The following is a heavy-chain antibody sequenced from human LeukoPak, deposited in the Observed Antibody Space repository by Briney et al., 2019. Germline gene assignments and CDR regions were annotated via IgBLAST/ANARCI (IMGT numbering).Heavy chain of an antibody. Sequence: PGGSLRLSCAASGFTFSSYAMHWVRQAPGKGLEYVSYISSNGGRTYYANSVNGRFTISRDNPKNTLYLQMGSLRAEDMAVYYCASLISSSFDYWGQGTLVTVSS. CDR3: ASLISSSFDY. D-gene: IGHD2-8*01. CDR2: ISSNGGRT. CDR1: GFTFSSYA. V-gene: IGHV3-64*01. J-gene: IGHJ4*02.